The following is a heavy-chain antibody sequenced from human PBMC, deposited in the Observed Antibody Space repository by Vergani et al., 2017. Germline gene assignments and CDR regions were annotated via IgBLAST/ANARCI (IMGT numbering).Heavy chain of an antibody. CDR2: IQKDGIDK. V-gene: IGHV3-30*02. CDR1: GFPFSTYA. J-gene: IGHJ4*02. Sequence: QVQLVESGGGVVQPGESLRLSCAASGFPFSTYAMHWVRQAPGKGLEWVAFIQKDGIDKFYADSVGGRFTISRDISKNTLDLEMNSLSAEDTALYHCVKDHPVFDEWGRGTLVSVS. CDR3: VKDHPVFDE.